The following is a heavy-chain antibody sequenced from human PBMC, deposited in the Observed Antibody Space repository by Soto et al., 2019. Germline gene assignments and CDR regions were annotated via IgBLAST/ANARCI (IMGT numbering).Heavy chain of an antibody. Sequence: GGSLRLSCAASGFTFSSYGMHWVRQAPGKGLEWVAVISYDGSNKYYADSVKGRFTISRDNSKNTLYLQMNSLRAEDTAVYYCAKVDSPKLFWEQIDYWGQGTLVTVSS. J-gene: IGHJ4*02. CDR2: ISYDGSNK. CDR1: GFTFSSYG. D-gene: IGHD1-26*01. CDR3: AKVDSPKLFWEQIDY. V-gene: IGHV3-30*18.